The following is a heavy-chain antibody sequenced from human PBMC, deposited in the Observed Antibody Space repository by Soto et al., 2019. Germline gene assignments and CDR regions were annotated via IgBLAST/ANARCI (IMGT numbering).Heavy chain of an antibody. CDR2: ISGSGGST. CDR3: AKHRGVYMAAAGHEFDY. J-gene: IGHJ4*02. D-gene: IGHD6-13*01. CDR1: GFTFSSYA. Sequence: GGSLRLSCAASGFTFSSYAMSWVRQAPGKGLEWVSAISGSGGSTYYADSVKGRFTISRDNSKNTLYLQMNSLRAEDTAVYYCAKHRGVYMAAAGHEFDYWGQGTLVTVSS. V-gene: IGHV3-23*01.